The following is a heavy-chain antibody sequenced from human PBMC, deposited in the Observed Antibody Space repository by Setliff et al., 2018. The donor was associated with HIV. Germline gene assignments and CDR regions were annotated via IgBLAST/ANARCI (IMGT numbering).Heavy chain of an antibody. CDR2: IYYSGST. V-gene: IGHV4-39*01. J-gene: IGHJ4*02. D-gene: IGHD3-9*01. Sequence: LSLTCTVSGGSISSSSYYWGWIRQPPGKGLEWIGSIYYSGSTYYNPSLKSRVTISVDTSKNQFSLKLSSVTAADTAVYYCARHREAYYDILTGYYIKGAFDYWGQGTLVTVSS. CDR1: GGSISSSSYY. CDR3: ARHREAYYDILTGYYIKGAFDY.